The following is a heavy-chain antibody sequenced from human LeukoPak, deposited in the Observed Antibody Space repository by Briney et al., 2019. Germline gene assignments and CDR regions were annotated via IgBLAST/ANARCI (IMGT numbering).Heavy chain of an antibody. CDR3: ATRDV. J-gene: IGHJ6*02. CDR2: INHSGGT. Sequence: SETLSLTCAVYGGSFSNYYWSWIRQAPGKGLERIGEINHSGGTNYNPSLKSRVTISVGTSKNQFSLKLTSVTAADTAVYYCATRDVWGQGTTVTVSS. V-gene: IGHV4-34*01. CDR1: GGSFSNYY.